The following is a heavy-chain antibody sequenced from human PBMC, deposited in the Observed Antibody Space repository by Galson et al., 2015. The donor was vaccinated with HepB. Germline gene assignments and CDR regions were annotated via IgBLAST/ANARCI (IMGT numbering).Heavy chain of an antibody. J-gene: IGHJ4*02. CDR2: ISWDGGST. Sequence: SLRLSCAASGFTFDDYAMHWVRQAPGKGLEWVSLISWDGGSTYYADSVKGRFTISRDNSKNSLYLQMNSLRAEDTALYYCAKGGYSYGSYPFDYWGQGTLVTVSS. V-gene: IGHV3-43D*03. D-gene: IGHD5-18*01. CDR1: GFTFDDYA. CDR3: AKGGYSYGSYPFDY.